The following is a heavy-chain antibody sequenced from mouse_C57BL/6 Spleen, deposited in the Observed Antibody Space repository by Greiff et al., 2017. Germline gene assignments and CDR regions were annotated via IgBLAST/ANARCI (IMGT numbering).Heavy chain of an antibody. CDR2: ISDGGSYT. CDR1: GFTFSSYA. Sequence: EVKLVESGGGLVKPGGSLKLSCAASGFTFSSYAMSWVRQTPEKRLEWVATISDGGSYTYYPDNVKGRFTISRDNAKNNLYLQMSHLKSEDTAMYYCARGAWFAYWGQGTRVTVSA. J-gene: IGHJ3*01. CDR3: ARGAWFAY. V-gene: IGHV5-4*03.